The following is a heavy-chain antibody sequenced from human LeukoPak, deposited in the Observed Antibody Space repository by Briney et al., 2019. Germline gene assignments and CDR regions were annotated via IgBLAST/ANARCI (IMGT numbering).Heavy chain of an antibody. Sequence: SGTLSLTCAVSGGSIGSDNWWSWVRQPPGKGLEWIGEIYHSGSTSYNPSLKSRVTIEVDKSNNQFSLKLSSVTAADTALYYCACTTTVTTKLNYWGQGILVTVSS. CDR3: ACTTTVTTKLNY. D-gene: IGHD4-17*01. V-gene: IGHV4-4*02. CDR2: IYHSGST. CDR1: GGSIGSDNW. J-gene: IGHJ4*02.